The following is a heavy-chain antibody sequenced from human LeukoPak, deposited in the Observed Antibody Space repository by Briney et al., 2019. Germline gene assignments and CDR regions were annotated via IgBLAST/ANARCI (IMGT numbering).Heavy chain of an antibody. D-gene: IGHD6-13*01. CDR1: GLTFSAYS. CDR2: ISSSSTNR. V-gene: IGHV3-48*04. Sequence: GGSLTLSCAASGLTFSAYSMNWVRQAPGKGLEWVSYISSSSTNRFYADSVKGRFTISRDNAKNSLFLQMNSLRAEDTAVYYCTRGIASAGTSNYWGQGTLVTVSS. CDR3: TRGIASAGTSNY. J-gene: IGHJ4*02.